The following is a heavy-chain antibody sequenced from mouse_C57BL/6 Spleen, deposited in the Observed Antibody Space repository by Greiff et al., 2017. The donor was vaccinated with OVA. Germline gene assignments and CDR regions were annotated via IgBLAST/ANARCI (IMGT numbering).Heavy chain of an antibody. CDR1: GFSFNTYA. V-gene: IGHV10-1*01. CDR3: VRHEGLYGYFDY. Sequence: EVHLVESGGGLVQPKGSLKLSCAASGFSFNTYAMNWVRQAPGKGLEWVARIRSKSNNYATYYADSVKDRFTISRDDSESMLYLQMNNLKTEDTAMYYCVRHEGLYGYFDYWGQGTTLTVSS. J-gene: IGHJ2*01. D-gene: IGHD1-1*02. CDR2: IRSKSNNYAT.